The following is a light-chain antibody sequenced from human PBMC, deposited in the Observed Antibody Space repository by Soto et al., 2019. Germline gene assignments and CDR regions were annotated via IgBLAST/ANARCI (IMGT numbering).Light chain of an antibody. CDR2: GAS. J-gene: IGKJ1*01. V-gene: IGKV3-15*01. CDR3: QQYNFYWS. CDR1: QSVSSN. Sequence: EIVLTQSPATLSVSPGERATLSCRASQSVSSNLAWYQQKPGQAPRLLIYGASTRATGIPARFSGSGSGTKFTLTISSLQADDFGTYYCQQYNFYWSFGQGTKVDIK.